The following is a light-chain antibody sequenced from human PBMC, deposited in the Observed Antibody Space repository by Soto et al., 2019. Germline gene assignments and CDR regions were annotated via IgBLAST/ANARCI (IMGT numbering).Light chain of an antibody. CDR2: TGS. V-gene: IGKV1-12*01. J-gene: IGKJ4*01. Sequence: DIQMTQSPSSVSASVGDRVSITCRASQGISNWLAWYQQKPGRAPKLLIYTGSSLQSGVPSRFSGTGSGTNFTPTISRPQPEDVANYYCQQANSFPLTFGGGTKVEIK. CDR3: QQANSFPLT. CDR1: QGISNW.